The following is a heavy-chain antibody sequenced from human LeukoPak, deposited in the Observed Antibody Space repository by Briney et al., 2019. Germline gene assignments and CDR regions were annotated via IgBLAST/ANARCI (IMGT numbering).Heavy chain of an antibody. CDR2: ISAYNGNT. J-gene: IGHJ4*02. D-gene: IGHD4-17*01. CDR3: AREGDYGDYVVFDY. Sequence: ASVKVSCTASGYTFTSYGISWVRQAPGQGLEWMGWISAYNGNTNYAQKLQGRVTMTTDTSTSTAYMELRGLRSDDTAVYYCAREGDYGDYVVFDYWGQGTLVTVSS. CDR1: GYTFTSYG. V-gene: IGHV1-18*01.